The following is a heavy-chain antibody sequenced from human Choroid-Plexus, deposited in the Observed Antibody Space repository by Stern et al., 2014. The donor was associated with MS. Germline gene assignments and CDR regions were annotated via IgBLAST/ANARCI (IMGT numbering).Heavy chain of an antibody. CDR1: GYIFTGYY. CDR2: INPNTGGA. D-gene: IGHD3-3*01. Sequence: QLVQSGAEVKKPGASVKVSCKTSGYIFTGYYVHWVRQAPGQGLEWMAWINPNTGGAKYAQKFQGRVTMSRDTSISTAYVELSSLTSDDTAVYYCARDQRGITIFGVVTDYYYLGMDVWGQGTTVTVSS. CDR3: ARDQRGITIFGVVTDYYYLGMDV. J-gene: IGHJ6*02. V-gene: IGHV1-2*02.